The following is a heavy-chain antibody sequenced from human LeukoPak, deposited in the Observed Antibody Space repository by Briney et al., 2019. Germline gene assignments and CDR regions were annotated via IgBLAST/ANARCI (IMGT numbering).Heavy chain of an antibody. V-gene: IGHV1-2*02. CDR1: GYTFTGYY. Sequence: ASVKVSCKAFGYTFTGYYMHWVRQAPGQGLEWMGWINPNSGGTNYAQKFQGRVTMTKDTSISTAYMELSSLRSEDTAVYYCARVPDGELDYWGQGTLVTVSS. D-gene: IGHD3-3*01. J-gene: IGHJ4*02. CDR2: INPNSGGT. CDR3: ARVPDGELDY.